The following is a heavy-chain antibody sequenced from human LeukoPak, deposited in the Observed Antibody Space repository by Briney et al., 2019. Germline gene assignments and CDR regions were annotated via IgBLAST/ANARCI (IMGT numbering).Heavy chain of an antibody. CDR3: ARATGAGLRYFDWLFPESYYFDY. Sequence: ASVKVSCKASGYTFTRYGISWVRQAPGQGLEWMGWISAYNGNTNYAQKLQGRVTMTTDTSTSTAYMELRSLRSDDTAVYYCARATGAGLRYFDWLFPESYYFDYWGQGTLVTVSS. CDR1: GYTFTRYG. J-gene: IGHJ4*02. D-gene: IGHD3-9*01. CDR2: ISAYNGNT. V-gene: IGHV1-18*01.